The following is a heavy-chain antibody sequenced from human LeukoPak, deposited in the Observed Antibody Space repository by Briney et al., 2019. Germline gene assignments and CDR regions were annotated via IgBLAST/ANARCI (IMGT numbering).Heavy chain of an antibody. Sequence: SETLSLTCAVYGGSFSGYYWSWLRQPPGKGLEWIGEINHSGSTNYNPSLKSRVTISVDTSRNQFSLKLSSVTAADTAVYYCARWYYDSSGYYYEDYWGQGTLVTVSS. J-gene: IGHJ4*02. CDR2: INHSGST. D-gene: IGHD3-22*01. CDR3: ARWYYDSSGYYYEDY. V-gene: IGHV4-34*01. CDR1: GGSFSGYY.